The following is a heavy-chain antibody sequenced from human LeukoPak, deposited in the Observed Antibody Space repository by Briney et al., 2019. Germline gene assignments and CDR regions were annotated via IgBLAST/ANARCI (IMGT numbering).Heavy chain of an antibody. Sequence: SETLSLTCTVSGGSISSGSYYWSWIRQPAGKGLEWIGRIYTSGSTNYNPSLKSRVTTSVDTSKNQFSLKLSSVTAADTAVYYCAGYSNYDWFDPWGQGTLVTVSS. J-gene: IGHJ5*02. D-gene: IGHD4-11*01. CDR3: AGYSNYDWFDP. V-gene: IGHV4-61*02. CDR2: IYTSGST. CDR1: GGSISSGSYY.